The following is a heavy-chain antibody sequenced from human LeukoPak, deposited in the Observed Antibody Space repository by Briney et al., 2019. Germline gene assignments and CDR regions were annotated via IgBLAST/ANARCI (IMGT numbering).Heavy chain of an antibody. V-gene: IGHV3-15*01. Sequence: GGSLRLSCAASGFIFTNAWMSWVRQAPGKGLEWVGRIKSKTDGETTDYAAPVKGRFTISRDDSKNTLYLQMNSLKTEDTAVYHCTTDTGTTDFDYWGQGTLVTVSS. D-gene: IGHD1-1*01. CDR3: TTDTGTTDFDY. CDR1: GFIFTNAW. CDR2: IKSKTDGETT. J-gene: IGHJ4*02.